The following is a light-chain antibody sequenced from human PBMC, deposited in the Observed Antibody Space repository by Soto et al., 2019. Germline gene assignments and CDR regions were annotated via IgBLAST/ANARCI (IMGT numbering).Light chain of an antibody. Sequence: DIQMTQSPSSLSASVGDRVTITCRASQGISNYLAWYQQKPGKVPKLLIYAASNLQSGVPARFSGSGSGTDFTLSISSLQPEDVATYYCQKYNSVPPWTFGQGTKVDSK. J-gene: IGKJ1*01. CDR1: QGISNY. V-gene: IGKV1-27*01. CDR2: AAS. CDR3: QKYNSVPPWT.